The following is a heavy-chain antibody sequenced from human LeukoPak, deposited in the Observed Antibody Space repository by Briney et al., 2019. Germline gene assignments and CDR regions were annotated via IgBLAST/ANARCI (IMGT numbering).Heavy chain of an antibody. J-gene: IGHJ4*02. CDR2: ISSSSSYT. V-gene: IGHV3-11*03. CDR3: ARGQYYYDSSGYYFVDY. Sequence: GGSLRLSCAASGFTFSDYYMSWIRQAPGKGLEWVSYISSSSSYTNYADSVKGRFTISRDDAKNSLYLQMNSLRAEDTAVYYCARGQYYYDSSGYYFVDYWGQGTLVTVSS. D-gene: IGHD3-22*01. CDR1: GFTFSDYY.